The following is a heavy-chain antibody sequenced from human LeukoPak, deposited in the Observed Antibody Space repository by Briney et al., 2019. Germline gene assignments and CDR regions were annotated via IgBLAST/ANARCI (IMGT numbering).Heavy chain of an antibody. CDR1: GFTFSSYA. V-gene: IGHV3-7*01. Sequence: GGSLRLSCAASGFTFSSYAMSWVRQAPGKGLEWVANIKQDASETHYVDSVKGRFTISRDNAKNSLYLQMNSLRAEDTAAYYCARETTNYAFWSGEKYYFDYWGQGTLVTVSS. CDR3: ARETTNYAFWSGEKYYFDY. D-gene: IGHD3-3*01. J-gene: IGHJ4*02. CDR2: IKQDASET.